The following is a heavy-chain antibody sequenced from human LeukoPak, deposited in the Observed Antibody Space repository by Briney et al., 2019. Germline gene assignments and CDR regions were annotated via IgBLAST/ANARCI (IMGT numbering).Heavy chain of an antibody. CDR2: ISGSGGST. V-gene: IGHV3-23*01. CDR3: AKHQEGRRIHSSGYYRC. CDR1: GFTFSSYA. J-gene: IGHJ4*02. Sequence: GGSLRLSCAASGFTFSSYAMSWVRQAPGKGLEWVSAISGSGGSTYYADSVKGRFTISRDNSKDTLNLQMNSLRAEDTAVYYCAKHQEGRRIHSSGYYRCWGQGTLVTVSS. D-gene: IGHD3-22*01.